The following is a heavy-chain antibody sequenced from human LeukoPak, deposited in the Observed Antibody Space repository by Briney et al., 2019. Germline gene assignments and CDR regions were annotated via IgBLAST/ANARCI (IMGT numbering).Heavy chain of an antibody. V-gene: IGHV4-4*02. Sequence: PSETLSLTCAVSGVSIDRSNWWSWVRQPPGKGLEWIGEIFHSGSTHYNPSLKSRVTISGDTSKNQFSLKLTSVTAADTAVYYCARGSRANGDSFDYWGQGILVTVSS. D-gene: IGHD4/OR15-4a*01. CDR3: ARGSRANGDSFDY. J-gene: IGHJ4*02. CDR2: IFHSGST. CDR1: GVSIDRSNW.